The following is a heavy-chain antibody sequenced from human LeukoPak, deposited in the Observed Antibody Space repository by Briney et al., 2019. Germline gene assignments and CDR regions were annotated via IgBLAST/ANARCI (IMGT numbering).Heavy chain of an antibody. J-gene: IGHJ4*02. CDR1: GFTFSSYD. CDR3: ARARENDYDFDY. Sequence: GGSLRLSCAASGFTFSSYDMHWVRQATGKGLEWVSAIGTAGDTYYPGSVKGRFTISRENAKNSLYLQMNSLRARDTAVYYCARARENDYDFDYWGQGTLVTVSS. V-gene: IGHV3-13*01. CDR2: IGTAGDT. D-gene: IGHD4-17*01.